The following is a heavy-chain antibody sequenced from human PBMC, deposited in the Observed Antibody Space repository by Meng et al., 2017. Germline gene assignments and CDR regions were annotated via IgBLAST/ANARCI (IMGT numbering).Heavy chain of an antibody. Sequence: QIQLQQSGPALVKPSPTLPVICASSGDSVSSNSAAWNWIRQSPSRGLEWLGRAYYRSKWYHDYAESVKSRISIDPDTSKNQFSLQLRSVTPEDSAVYYCARGSYSFDSWGQRTLVTVSS. CDR3: ARGSYSFDS. CDR2: AYYRSKWYH. D-gene: IGHD1-26*01. J-gene: IGHJ4*02. CDR1: GDSVSSNSAA. V-gene: IGHV6-1*01.